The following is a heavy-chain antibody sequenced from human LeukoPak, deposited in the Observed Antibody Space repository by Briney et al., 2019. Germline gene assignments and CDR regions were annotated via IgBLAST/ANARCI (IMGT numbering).Heavy chain of an antibody. J-gene: IGHJ6*02. Sequence: GASVKVSCKASGYTFTSYHINWVRQATGQGVEWMGWMNPNSGNTGYGQKFQGRVTMTRNTSISTAYMELSSLRSEDTAVYYCTRGRLWFGAEADGMDVWGHGTTVTVSS. CDR2: MNPNSGNT. V-gene: IGHV1-8*01. CDR3: TRGRLWFGAEADGMDV. D-gene: IGHD3-10*01. CDR1: GYTFTSYH.